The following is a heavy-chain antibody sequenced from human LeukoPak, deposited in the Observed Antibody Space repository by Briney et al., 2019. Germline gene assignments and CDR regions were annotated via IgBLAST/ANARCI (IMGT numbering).Heavy chain of an antibody. CDR1: GFTFTRYA. CDR3: AKDLLFPKFGSES. D-gene: IGHD2-21*02. J-gene: IGHJ5*02. CDR2: ISISGDGT. Sequence: GGSLRLSCAASGFTFTRYALSWVRQAPGKGLEWVSAISISGDGTYYADSVKGRFTISRDNSRNMLFLQMNSLTTEATAVYYCAKDLLFPKFGSESWGQGTLVTVSS. V-gene: IGHV3-23*01.